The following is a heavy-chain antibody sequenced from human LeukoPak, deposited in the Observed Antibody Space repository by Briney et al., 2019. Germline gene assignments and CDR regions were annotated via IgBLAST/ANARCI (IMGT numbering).Heavy chain of an antibody. Sequence: ASVNVSCKASGGTFSSYAISWVRQAPGQGLEWMGGIIPIFGTANYAQKFQGRVTITTDESTSTAYMELSSLRSEDTAVYYCAVGGVDYYFDYWGQGTRVTVSS. CDR2: IIPIFGTA. V-gene: IGHV1-69*05. D-gene: IGHD3-10*01. J-gene: IGHJ4*02. CDR1: GGTFSSYA. CDR3: AVGGVDYYFDY.